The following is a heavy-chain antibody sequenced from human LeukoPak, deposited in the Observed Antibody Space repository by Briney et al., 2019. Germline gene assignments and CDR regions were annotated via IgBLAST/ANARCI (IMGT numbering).Heavy chain of an antibody. CDR3: AREDGYSQADY. D-gene: IGHD5-24*01. CDR1: GGSVNSGSYY. V-gene: IGHV4-61*01. Sequence: PSETLSLTCTVSGGSVNSGSYYWSWIRQPAGKGLEWIGYIYYTGSTYYNSSLKSRVTISLDTSKNQFSLILSSVTAADTAVYYCAREDGYSQADYWGQGTLVTVSS. CDR2: IYYTGST. J-gene: IGHJ4*02.